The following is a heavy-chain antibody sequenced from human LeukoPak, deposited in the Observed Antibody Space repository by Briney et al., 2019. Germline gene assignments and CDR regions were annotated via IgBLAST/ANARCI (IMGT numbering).Heavy chain of an antibody. J-gene: IGHJ5*02. Sequence: SGPTLVNPTQTLTLTCTFSGFSLSTSGVGVGWIRQPPGKALEWLALIYWDDDKRYSPSLKSRLTITKDTSKNQVVLTMTNMDPVDTATYYCAHGTTPRKISGVVNEEAYNWFDPWGQGTLVTVSS. V-gene: IGHV2-5*02. CDR1: GFSLSTSGVG. CDR2: IYWDDDK. D-gene: IGHD3-3*01. CDR3: AHGTTPRKISGVVNEEAYNWFDP.